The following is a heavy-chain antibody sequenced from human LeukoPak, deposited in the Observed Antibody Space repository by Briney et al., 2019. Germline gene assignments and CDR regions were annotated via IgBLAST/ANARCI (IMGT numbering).Heavy chain of an antibody. V-gene: IGHV3-11*05. Sequence: GGSLRLSCAASGFTFSDYYMSWIRQAPGKGLEWVSYISSNSSYTNYADSVKGRFTISRDNAKNSLYLQMNSLRAEDTAVYYCARDGPIAAAGKSTFDYWGQGTLVTVSS. D-gene: IGHD6-13*01. CDR1: GFTFSDYY. J-gene: IGHJ4*02. CDR2: ISSNSSYT. CDR3: ARDGPIAAAGKSTFDY.